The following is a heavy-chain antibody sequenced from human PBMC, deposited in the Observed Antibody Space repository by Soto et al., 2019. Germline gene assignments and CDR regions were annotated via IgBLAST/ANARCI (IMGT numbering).Heavy chain of an antibody. CDR2: ISYSGSA. J-gene: IGHJ6*02. V-gene: IGHV4-30-4*01. Sequence: SETLSLTCTVSGGSISSGDYYWSWIRQPPGKGLEWIGYISYSGSAYYNPSLKSRFTISIDTSKKQFSLNLRSVTAADTAVYYCARDGWQMVRGVSISGGMDAWGQGTTVTVSS. CDR3: ARDGWQMVRGVSISGGMDA. D-gene: IGHD3-10*01. CDR1: GGSISSGDYY.